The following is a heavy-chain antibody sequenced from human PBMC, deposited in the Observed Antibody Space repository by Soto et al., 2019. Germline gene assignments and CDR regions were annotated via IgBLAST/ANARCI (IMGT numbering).Heavy chain of an antibody. J-gene: IGHJ4*02. CDR3: VTVFPHGNRRFDY. V-gene: IGHV3-15*01. CDR2: IKSRTENETT. CDR1: GFTFSNVW. Sequence: GGSLRLSCAASGFTFSNVWLSWVRQGPGKGLEWLGRIKSRTENETTDYASPARGRFIISRDDSKNMLYLQLNSLKSEDTGVYYCVTVFPHGNRRFDYWGQGTPVTV.